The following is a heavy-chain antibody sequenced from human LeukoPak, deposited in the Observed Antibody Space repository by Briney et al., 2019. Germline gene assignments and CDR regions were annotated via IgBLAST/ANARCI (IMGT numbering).Heavy chain of an antibody. CDR1: GFTFTNYW. CDR2: IKADGREK. CDR3: ARESSVVRGVITDFDY. Sequence: GGSLRLSCAASGFTFTNYWMSWVRQAPGKGLEWVANIKADGREKYYVDSVKGRFTISRDNAKNSLYLQMNSLRAEDTAVYYCARESSVVRGVITDFDYWGQGTLVTVSS. D-gene: IGHD3-10*01. J-gene: IGHJ4*02. V-gene: IGHV3-7*01.